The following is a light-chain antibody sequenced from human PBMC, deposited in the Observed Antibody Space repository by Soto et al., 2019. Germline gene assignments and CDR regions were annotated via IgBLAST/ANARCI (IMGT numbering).Light chain of an antibody. J-gene: IGKJ4*01. CDR1: QSVSSSY. Sequence: EIVLTQSPGTLSFSPGERATLSCRASQSVSSSYLAWYQQKPGQAPRLLIYDASSRATGIPDRFSGSGAGTDFTLNSSRLEHEDFAEYYSQQYGNSPLTFGGGTKVEIK. V-gene: IGKV3-20*01. CDR2: DAS. CDR3: QQYGNSPLT.